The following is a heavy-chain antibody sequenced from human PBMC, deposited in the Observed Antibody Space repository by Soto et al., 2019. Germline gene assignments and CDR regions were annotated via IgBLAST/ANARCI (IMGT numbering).Heavy chain of an antibody. CDR2: IYYSGST. V-gene: IGHV4-59*01. CDR3: AREPSYSSSWYGRLDY. D-gene: IGHD6-13*01. J-gene: IGHJ4*02. Sequence: SETLSLTCTVSGGSISSYYWSWIRQPPGKGLEWIGYIYYSGSTNYNPSLKSRVTISVDTSKNQFSLKLSSVTAADTAVYYCAREPSYSSSWYGRLDYWGQGTLVTVSS. CDR1: GGSISSYY.